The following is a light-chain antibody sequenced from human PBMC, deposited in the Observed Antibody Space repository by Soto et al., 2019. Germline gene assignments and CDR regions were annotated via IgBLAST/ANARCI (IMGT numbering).Light chain of an antibody. J-gene: IGLJ2*01. V-gene: IGLV1-44*01. CDR2: TNN. CDR1: TSNIGTNA. CDR3: AVWDDSPNGVV. Sequence: QSVLTQPPSASGTPGQRVAISCSGSTSNIGTNAVNWYQQLPGTAPKLLIYTNNQRPSGVPDRFSGSKSGTSASLAISGLQSEDEADYYCAVWDDSPNGVVFGGGTKLTVL.